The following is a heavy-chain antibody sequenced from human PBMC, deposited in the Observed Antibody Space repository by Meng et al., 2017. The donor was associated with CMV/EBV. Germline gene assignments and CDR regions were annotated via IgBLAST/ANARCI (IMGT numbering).Heavy chain of an antibody. CDR1: GFTFSSYS. J-gene: IGHJ6*02. CDR3: ARGRGPGSIVRHVGLYYYGMDV. V-gene: IGHV3-21*01. D-gene: IGHD3-10*01. CDR2: ISSSSSYI. Sequence: GESLKISCAASGFTFSSYSMNWVRQAPGKGLEWVSSISSSSSYIYYADSVKGRFTISRDNAKNSLYLQMNSLRAEDTAVYYCARGRGPGSIVRHVGLYYYGMDVWGQGTTVTVSS.